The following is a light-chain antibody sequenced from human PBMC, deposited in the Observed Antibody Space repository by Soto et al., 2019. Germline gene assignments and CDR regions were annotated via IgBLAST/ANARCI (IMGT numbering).Light chain of an antibody. CDR2: DAS. CDR3: QQYNNYWT. J-gene: IGKJ1*01. CDR1: QSISSW. Sequence: DIQMTQSPSTLSASVGYRVTITCRASQSISSWLAWYQQKPGKAPKLLIYDASNLESGVPSRFSGSGSGTEFSLTISSLQPDDFATYYCQQYNNYWTFGQGTKVDIK. V-gene: IGKV1-5*01.